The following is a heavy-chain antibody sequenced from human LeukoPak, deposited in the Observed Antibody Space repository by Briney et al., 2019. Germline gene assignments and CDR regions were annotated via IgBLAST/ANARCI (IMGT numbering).Heavy chain of an antibody. CDR1: GFTFSDHY. J-gene: IGHJ4*02. V-gene: IGHV3-72*01. D-gene: IGHD3-9*01. CDR3: AREDYDILTGYLFDY. Sequence: GGSLRLSCAASGFTFSDHYMDWVRQAPGKGLEWVGRTRNKANSYTTEYAASVKGRFTISRDDSKNSLYLQMNSLKTEDTAVYYCAREDYDILTGYLFDYWAREPWSPSPQ. CDR2: TRNKANSYTT.